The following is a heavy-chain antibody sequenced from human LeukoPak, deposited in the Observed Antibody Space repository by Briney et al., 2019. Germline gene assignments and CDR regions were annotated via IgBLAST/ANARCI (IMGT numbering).Heavy chain of an antibody. CDR2: INHSGST. CDR3: ARPRYNWNWSGYFDY. V-gene: IGHV4-38-2*02. D-gene: IGHD1-7*01. Sequence: KPSETLSLTCTVSGYSISSGYYWSWIRQPPGKGLEWIGEINHSGSTNYNPSLKSRVTISVDTSKNQFSLKLSSVTAADTAVYYCARPRYNWNWSGYFDYWGQGTLVTVSS. CDR1: GYSISSGYY. J-gene: IGHJ4*02.